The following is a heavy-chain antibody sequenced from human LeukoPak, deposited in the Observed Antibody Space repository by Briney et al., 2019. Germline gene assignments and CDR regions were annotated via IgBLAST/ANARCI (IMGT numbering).Heavy chain of an antibody. CDR1: GGSFSSGGYY. V-gene: IGHV4-30-2*01. CDR3: ARRRSGYSYGL. D-gene: IGHD5-18*01. Sequence: SQTLSLTCTVSGGSFSSGGYYWSWIRQPPGKGLEWIGYISHSGSTYYNPSLKSRVTISVDRSKNQLSLKLTSVTAADTAVYYCARRRSGYSYGLWGQGTLVTVSS. CDR2: ISHSGST. J-gene: IGHJ4*02.